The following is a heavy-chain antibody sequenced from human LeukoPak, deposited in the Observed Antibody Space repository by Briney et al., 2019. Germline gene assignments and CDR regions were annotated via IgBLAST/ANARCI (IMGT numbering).Heavy chain of an antibody. V-gene: IGHV1-18*01. J-gene: IGHJ5*02. CDR1: GYTFTSYG. Sequence: ASVKGSCKDSGYTFTSYGISWVRQAPGQGLEWMGWISAYNGNTHHAQTLQGRVTMTTDTPTSTAYMELRSLRSDDTAVYYCARDEAAAGSKGGYWFDPWGQGTLVTVSS. CDR3: ARDEAAAGSKGGYWFDP. D-gene: IGHD6-13*01. CDR2: ISAYNGNT.